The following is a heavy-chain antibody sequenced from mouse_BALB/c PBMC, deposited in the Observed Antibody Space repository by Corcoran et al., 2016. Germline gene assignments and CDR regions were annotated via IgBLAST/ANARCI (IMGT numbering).Heavy chain of an antibody. D-gene: IGHD4-1*01. CDR3: ARGKTGTLDY. CDR1: GYTFTSYV. V-gene: IGHV1S136*01. CDR2: IFPYDDGT. J-gene: IGHJ2*01. Sequence: EVQLQQSGPELVKPGASVKMSCKASGYTFTSYVMHWVKQKPGQGLEWIGYIFPYDDGTKYNEKFKGKATLTSDKSSSTAYMELSSLTSADSAVYYGARGKTGTLDYWGPGTTLTVSA.